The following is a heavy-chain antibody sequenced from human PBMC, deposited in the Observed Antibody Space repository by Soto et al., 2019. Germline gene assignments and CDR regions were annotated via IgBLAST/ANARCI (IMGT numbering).Heavy chain of an antibody. Sequence: PGETLKISCQCSGYSFTSYWIGWVRQMPGKGLEWMGITYPGDSDTRYSPSFQGQVTISADKSISTAYLQWSSLKASDTAMYYCARPVEMATIHAFDIWGQGTMVTVSS. CDR1: GYSFTSYW. D-gene: IGHD5-12*01. J-gene: IGHJ3*02. CDR3: ARPVEMATIHAFDI. CDR2: TYPGDSDT. V-gene: IGHV5-51*01.